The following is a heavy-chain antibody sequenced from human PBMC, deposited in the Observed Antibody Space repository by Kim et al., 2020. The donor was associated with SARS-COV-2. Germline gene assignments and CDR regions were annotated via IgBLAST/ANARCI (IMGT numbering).Heavy chain of an antibody. Sequence: GGSLRLSCSASGFTFSNYAMHWVRQAPGKGLEYVSAISNDGGSTYYADSVKGRFTISRDNSKNMLYVQMSSLRVEDTAIYYCVTRNYYNSGSYYEGAPFDFWGQGTLVTVSS. J-gene: IGHJ4*02. CDR3: VTRNYYNSGSYYEGAPFDF. D-gene: IGHD3-10*01. CDR1: GFTFSNYA. V-gene: IGHV3-64*05. CDR2: ISNDGGST.